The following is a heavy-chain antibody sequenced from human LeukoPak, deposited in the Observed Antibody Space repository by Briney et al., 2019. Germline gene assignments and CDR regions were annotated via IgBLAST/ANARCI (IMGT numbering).Heavy chain of an antibody. Sequence: SETLSLTCAVYGGSFSGYYWSWIRQPPGKGLEWIGEINHSESTNYNPSLKSRVTISVDTSKNQFSLKLSSVTAADTAVYYCARERKITMIVNRNYYYYGMDVWGQGTTVTVSS. D-gene: IGHD3-22*01. CDR2: INHSEST. V-gene: IGHV4-34*01. CDR3: ARERKITMIVNRNYYYYGMDV. J-gene: IGHJ6*02. CDR1: GGSFSGYY.